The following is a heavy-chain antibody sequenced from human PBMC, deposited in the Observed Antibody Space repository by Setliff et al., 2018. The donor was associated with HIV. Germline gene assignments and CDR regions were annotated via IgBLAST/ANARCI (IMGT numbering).Heavy chain of an antibody. J-gene: IGHJ4*02. CDR2: ISDSGGST. V-gene: IGHV3-23*01. CDR3: ATLPAAIVSSTYYFDY. D-gene: IGHD6-13*01. CDR1: GFTFSSYA. Sequence: PGGSLRLSCAASGFTFSSYAMSWVRQAPGKGLEWVSGISDSGGSTYYGDSVKGRFTISRDNSKNTLYLQMNSLRAEDTAVYYCATLPAAIVSSTYYFDYWGQGTLVTVSS.